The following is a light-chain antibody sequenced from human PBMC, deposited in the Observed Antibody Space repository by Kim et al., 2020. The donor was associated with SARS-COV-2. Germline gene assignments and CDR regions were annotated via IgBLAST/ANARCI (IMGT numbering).Light chain of an antibody. J-gene: IGKJ1*01. CDR2: AAS. CDR3: LQDYNYPWT. Sequence: SSVGDRVPITCRAIQGVRNDLGWYQQKPGKAPKLLIYAASSLQSGVPSRFSGSGSGTDFTLTISSLQPEDFATYYCLQDYNYPWTFGQGTKVDIK. CDR1: QGVRND. V-gene: IGKV1-6*01.